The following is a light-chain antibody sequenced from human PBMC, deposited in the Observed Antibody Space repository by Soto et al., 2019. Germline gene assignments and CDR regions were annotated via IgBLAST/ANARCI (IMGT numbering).Light chain of an antibody. CDR3: QQYYYYSS. CDR2: KAS. V-gene: IGKV1-5*03. Sequence: EIQMTQSPSSLSTPVGDRVTITCRASQSISTWLAWYQQKPGKAPKLLIYKASNLESAVPSRFSGSGSGTEFTLTISSLQPDDFATYSCQQYYYYSSFGQGTKVDIK. CDR1: QSISTW. J-gene: IGKJ1*01.